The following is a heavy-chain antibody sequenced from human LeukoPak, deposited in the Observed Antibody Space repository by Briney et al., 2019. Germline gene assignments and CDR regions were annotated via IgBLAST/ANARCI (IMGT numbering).Heavy chain of an antibody. CDR1: GFTVSNNY. V-gene: IGHV3-66*01. J-gene: IGHJ4*02. D-gene: IGHD1-14*01. Sequence: GGSLRLSCAASGFTVSNNYMSWVRQAPGKGLEWVSIIYSGGITYYADSVKGRFTISRDNSKNTLYLQMNSLRAEDTAVYYCARDYNRSHYYWGQGTLVTVSP. CDR3: ARDYNRSHYY. CDR2: IYSGGIT.